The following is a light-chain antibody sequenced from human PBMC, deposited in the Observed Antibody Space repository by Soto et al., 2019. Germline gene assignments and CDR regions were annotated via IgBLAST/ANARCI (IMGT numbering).Light chain of an antibody. CDR2: GSS. J-gene: IGKJ4*01. Sequence: EIVLTQSPGTLSLSPGERATLSCRASQSLSTYLAWYQQKPGQAPRLLIYGSSTRATGVPARFSGSGSGTEFTLTISSLQSEDFATYYCQHFNNWPPELTFGGGTKVDIK. CDR1: QSLSTY. CDR3: QHFNNWPPELT. V-gene: IGKV3-15*01.